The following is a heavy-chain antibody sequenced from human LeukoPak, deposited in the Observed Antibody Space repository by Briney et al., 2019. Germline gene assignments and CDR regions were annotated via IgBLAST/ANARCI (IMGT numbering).Heavy chain of an antibody. J-gene: IGHJ4*02. CDR2: INHSGST. CDR1: GGSFSGYY. Sequence: SETLSLTCAVYGGSFSGYYWSWIRQPPGKGLEWIGEINHSGSTNYNPSLKSRVTISVDTSKNQFSLKLSSVTAADTAVYYCARGAGVVVTGFDYWGQGTLVTVSS. D-gene: IGHD2-15*01. CDR3: ARGAGVVVTGFDY. V-gene: IGHV4-34*01.